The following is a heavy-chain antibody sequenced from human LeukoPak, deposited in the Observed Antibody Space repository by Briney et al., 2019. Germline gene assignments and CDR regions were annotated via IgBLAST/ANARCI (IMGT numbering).Heavy chain of an antibody. CDR1: GGSISSYY. CDR2: IYYSGST. J-gene: IGHJ4*02. V-gene: IGHV4-59*01. D-gene: IGHD4-23*01. CDR3: ARGPLGRWVTIDY. Sequence: SETLSLTCTVSGGSISSYYWSWIRQPPGKGLEWIGYIYYSGSTNYNPSLKSRATISVDTSKNQFSLKLSSVTAADTAVYYCARGPLGRWVTIDYWGQGALVTVSS.